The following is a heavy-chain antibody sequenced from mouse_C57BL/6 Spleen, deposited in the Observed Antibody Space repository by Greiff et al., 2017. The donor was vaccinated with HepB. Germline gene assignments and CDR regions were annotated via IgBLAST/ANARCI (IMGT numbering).Heavy chain of an antibody. CDR2: IDPSDSET. J-gene: IGHJ4*01. CDR3: ARSGDYDRGYAMDY. Sequence: QVQLQQPGAELVRPGSSVKLSCKASGYTFTSYWMHWVKQRPIQGLEWIGNIDPSDSETHYNQKFKDKATLTVDESSSTAYMQLSSLTSEDSAVFDCARSGDYDRGYAMDYWGQGTSVTVSS. V-gene: IGHV1-52*01. CDR1: GYTFTSYW. D-gene: IGHD2-4*01.